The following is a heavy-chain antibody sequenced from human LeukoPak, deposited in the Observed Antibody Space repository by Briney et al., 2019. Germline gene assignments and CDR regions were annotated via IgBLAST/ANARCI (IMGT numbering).Heavy chain of an antibody. CDR1: GFTFSNYA. CDR3: ARAYLAIAVPALYGMDV. D-gene: IGHD2-2*01. CDR2: ISGSGGDI. V-gene: IGHV3-23*01. Sequence: GGSLRLSCAASGFTFSNYAMTWVRQAPGKGLEWVSLISGSGGDIRYADSVRGRFSISRDNSKNTLYLQMNSLRAEDTAVYYCARAYLAIAVPALYGMDVWGQGTTVTVSS. J-gene: IGHJ6*02.